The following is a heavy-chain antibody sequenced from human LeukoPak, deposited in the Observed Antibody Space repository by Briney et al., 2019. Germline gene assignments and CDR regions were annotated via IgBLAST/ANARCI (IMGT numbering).Heavy chain of an antibody. D-gene: IGHD3-10*01. CDR2: MYYSGST. CDR3: ARGKVRGTNFDY. V-gene: IGHV4-59*01. J-gene: IGHJ4*02. Sequence: SETLSLTCAVYGGSFSGYYWSWIRQPPGKGLEWIGYMYYSGSTNYNPSLKSRVTMSVDTSKNQFSLKLSSVTAADTAVYYCARGKVRGTNFDYWGQGTLVTVSS. CDR1: GGSFSGYY.